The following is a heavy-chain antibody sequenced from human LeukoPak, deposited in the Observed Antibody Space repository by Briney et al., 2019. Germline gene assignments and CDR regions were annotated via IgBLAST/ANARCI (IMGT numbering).Heavy chain of an antibody. CDR2: ISGSGGST. CDR1: GFTFSSYA. CDR3: ARGDGGSGRGWFDP. V-gene: IGHV3-23*01. J-gene: IGHJ5*02. D-gene: IGHD6-19*01. Sequence: GGSLRLSCAASGFTFSSYAMSWVRQAPGKGLEWVSGISGSGGSTYYADSVKGRFTISRDSSKNTLYLQMNRLRAEDTAVYYCARGDGGSGRGWFDPWGQGTLVTVSS.